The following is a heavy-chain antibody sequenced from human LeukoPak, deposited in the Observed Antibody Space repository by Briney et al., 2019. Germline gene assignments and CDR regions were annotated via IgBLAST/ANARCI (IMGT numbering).Heavy chain of an antibody. CDR3: AVGGDFDY. CDR2: ISFDGSNK. V-gene: IGHV3-30*03. Sequence: GGSLRLSCVASGFTFSSYGMHWVRQAPGKGLEWVAVISFDGSNKCYADSVKGRLTISRDNPKNTLYLQMDSLRAEDTAVYYCAVGGDFDYWGQGTLVTVSS. D-gene: IGHD2-21*01. J-gene: IGHJ4*02. CDR1: GFTFSSYG.